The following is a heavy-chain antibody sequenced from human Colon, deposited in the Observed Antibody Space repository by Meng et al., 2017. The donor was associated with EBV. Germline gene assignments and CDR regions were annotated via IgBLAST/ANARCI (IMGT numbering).Heavy chain of an antibody. V-gene: IGHV4-39*01. CDR3: ARRRGGSGRDC. J-gene: IGHJ4*02. Sequence: LPGQGSGPGPWKPSETLSLPCPFSGGSISSNGYYWDWVRQPPGKGLEWIGAIYHSGSTSYNPSLQSRVTMFVDTSKNQFSLMLTSVTATDTAVYYCARRRGGSGRDCWGQGTLVTVSS. D-gene: IGHD3-10*01. CDR2: IYHSGST. CDR1: GGSISSNGYY.